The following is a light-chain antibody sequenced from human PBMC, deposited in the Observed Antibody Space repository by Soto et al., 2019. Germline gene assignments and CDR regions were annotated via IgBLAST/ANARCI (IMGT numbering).Light chain of an antibody. Sequence: QSVLTQPASVSGSPGQSITISCTGTSSDIGVYIYVSWYQQHPGKAPKLMIYEVSNRPSGVSNRFSGSKSGNTASLTISGLQTEDEADYYCSSYTTTSTLLVFGTGTKLTAL. CDR2: EVS. J-gene: IGLJ1*01. CDR1: SSDIGVYIY. V-gene: IGLV2-14*01. CDR3: SSYTTTSTLLV.